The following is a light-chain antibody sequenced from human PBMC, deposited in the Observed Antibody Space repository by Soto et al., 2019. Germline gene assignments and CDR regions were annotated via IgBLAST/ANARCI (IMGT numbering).Light chain of an antibody. Sequence: DIQMTQSPSSLSASVGDSVTITCRASQGIGNFLAWYQQRPGDPPKLLMYAASTLQLGVPSRFSGSGSGTDFTLTISSLQPEDFATYYCQKCDRAPWTFGQGTKVEIK. CDR3: QKCDRAPWT. J-gene: IGKJ1*01. V-gene: IGKV1-27*01. CDR2: AAS. CDR1: QGIGNF.